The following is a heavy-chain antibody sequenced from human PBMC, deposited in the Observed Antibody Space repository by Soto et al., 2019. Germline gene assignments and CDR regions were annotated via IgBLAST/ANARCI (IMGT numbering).Heavy chain of an antibody. CDR2: INPNSGGT. CDR1: AYTFTGYY. V-gene: IGHV1-2*02. CDR3: ARGPAGYYYDSSGYYLDEYYFDY. Sequence: SVKVSCKASAYTFTGYYMHWVRQAPGQGLEWMGWINPNSGGTNYAQKFQGRVTMTRDTSISTAYMELSRLRSDDTAVYYCARGPAGYYYDSSGYYLDEYYFDYWGQGTLVTASS. J-gene: IGHJ4*02. D-gene: IGHD3-22*01.